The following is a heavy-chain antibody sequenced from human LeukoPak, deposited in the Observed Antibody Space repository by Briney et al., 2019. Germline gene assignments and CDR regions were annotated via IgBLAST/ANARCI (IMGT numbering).Heavy chain of an antibody. CDR3: ARAGYSSGWYHPQDY. Sequence: PGGSLRLSCAASGFTASSNYMSWVRQAPGKGLEWVSVIYSGGSTYYADSVKGRFTIPRDNSKNTLYLQMNSLRAEDTAVYYSARAGYSSGWYHPQDYWGQGTLVTVSS. J-gene: IGHJ4*02. V-gene: IGHV3-53*01. D-gene: IGHD6-19*01. CDR1: GFTASSNY. CDR2: IYSGGST.